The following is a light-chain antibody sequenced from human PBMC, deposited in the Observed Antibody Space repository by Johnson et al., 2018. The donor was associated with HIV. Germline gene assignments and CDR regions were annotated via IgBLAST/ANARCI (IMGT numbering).Light chain of an antibody. V-gene: IGLV1-51*02. Sequence: SVLTQPPSVSAAPGQKVTISCSGSSSNIGNNYVSWYQQLPGTAPKLLIYENNKRPSGIPDRFSASKSGPSATLAITGLQTGDEADYYCGTWDSSLSAHYVFGTGTKVTVL. CDR2: ENN. CDR1: SSNIGNNY. CDR3: GTWDSSLSAHYV. J-gene: IGLJ1*01.